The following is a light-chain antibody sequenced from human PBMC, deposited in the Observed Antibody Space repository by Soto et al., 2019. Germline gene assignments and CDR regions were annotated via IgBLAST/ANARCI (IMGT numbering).Light chain of an antibody. V-gene: IGLV3-21*02. CDR2: DGS. Sequence: SYELTQPPSVSVAPGQTARITCGGSSIGSKSVHWYQHKSGQAPVLVVYDGSDRPSGIPERFSGSNSGNTATLTISRVEIGDEADYYCQVWDSRRDHPLFGGGTKLTVL. J-gene: IGLJ2*01. CDR3: QVWDSRRDHPL. CDR1: SIGSKS.